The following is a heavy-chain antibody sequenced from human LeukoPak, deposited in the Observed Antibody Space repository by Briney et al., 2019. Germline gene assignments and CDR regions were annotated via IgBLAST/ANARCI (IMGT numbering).Heavy chain of an antibody. CDR2: TRSKTYGGTT. V-gene: IGHV3-49*04. CDR1: GFTFGDHA. CDR3: TRPRRYCSGGSCYYYYYMDV. J-gene: IGHJ6*03. D-gene: IGHD2-15*01. Sequence: PGRSLRLSCTASGFTFGDHAMSWVRQAPGKGLEWVGFTRSKTYGGTTEYAASVKGRFTISRDDSKSIAYLQMNSLTTEDTAVYYCTRPRRYCSGGSCYYYYYMDVWGKGTTVTVSS.